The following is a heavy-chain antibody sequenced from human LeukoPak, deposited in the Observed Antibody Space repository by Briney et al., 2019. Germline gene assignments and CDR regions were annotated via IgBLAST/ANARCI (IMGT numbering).Heavy chain of an antibody. CDR2: ISDNGGGT. CDR1: GFTFSTYA. D-gene: IGHD1-26*01. V-gene: IGHV3-23*01. J-gene: IGHJ3*02. Sequence: GGSLRLSCAASGFTFSTYAITWVRQAPGQGLEWVSAISDNGGGTYYADSAKGRFTVSRDNSKNTLYLQMNSLRAEDTAVYYCAREFKVGTTTLSFYIWGQGTMGTVSS. CDR3: AREFKVGTTTLSFYI.